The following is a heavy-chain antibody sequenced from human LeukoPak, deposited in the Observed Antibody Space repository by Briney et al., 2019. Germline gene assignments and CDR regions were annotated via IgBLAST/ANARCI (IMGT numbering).Heavy chain of an antibody. CDR1: GGSFSGSY. V-gene: IGHV4-34*01. CDR2: IIHSGST. J-gene: IGHJ3*02. CDR3: ARGGGDWNDAYQNAFDI. D-gene: IGHD1-1*01. Sequence: PSETLSLTCAVYGGSFSGSYWSWIRQSPGKGLEWIGEIIHSGSTTYNPSLKSRVTISIDTSKNQFSLKLSSVTAADTAVYYCARGGGDWNDAYQNAFDIWDQGTMGTVFS.